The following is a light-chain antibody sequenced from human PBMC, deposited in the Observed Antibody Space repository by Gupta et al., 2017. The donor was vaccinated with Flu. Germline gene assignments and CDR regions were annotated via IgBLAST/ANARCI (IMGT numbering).Light chain of an antibody. V-gene: IGLV3-25*03. CDR3: QSADSSGAYVV. CDR1: TLSTQY. J-gene: IGLJ3*02. CDR2: KDT. Sequence: SSELTPPPSVSVSPGQTATITCSGDTLSTQYTYWYQQKPGQAPILVIFKDTERPSGIPERFSASNSGTTVTLTISGVQAEDEAAYYCQSADSSGAYVVFGGGTQLTV.